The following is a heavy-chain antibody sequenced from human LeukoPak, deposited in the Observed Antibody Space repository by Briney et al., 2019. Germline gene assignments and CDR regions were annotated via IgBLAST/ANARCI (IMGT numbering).Heavy chain of an antibody. D-gene: IGHD1-26*01. J-gene: IGHJ4*02. CDR2: VHLNGAT. Sequence: TSGTLSLTCAVSGGSITTTNWWSWVRPPPGKGLEWIGEVHLNGATNYNPSLESRFSMSIDKSNNHLSLEVTSVTAADTAMYYCTRESGASSPFGFWGQGTLVTVSS. CDR3: TRESGASSPFGF. CDR1: GGSITTTNW. V-gene: IGHV4-4*02.